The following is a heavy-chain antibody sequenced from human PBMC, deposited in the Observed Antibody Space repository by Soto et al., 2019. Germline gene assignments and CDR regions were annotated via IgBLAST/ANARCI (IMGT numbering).Heavy chain of an antibody. Sequence: ASVKVSCKASGGTFSSYAISWVRQAPGQGLEWMGGIIPIFGTANYAQKFQGRVTITADESTSTAYMELSSLRSEDTAVYYCARGGVYGSGSYRAFDIWGQGTMVTVSS. V-gene: IGHV1-69*13. CDR1: GGTFSSYA. J-gene: IGHJ3*02. CDR3: ARGGVYGSGSYRAFDI. CDR2: IIPIFGTA. D-gene: IGHD3-10*01.